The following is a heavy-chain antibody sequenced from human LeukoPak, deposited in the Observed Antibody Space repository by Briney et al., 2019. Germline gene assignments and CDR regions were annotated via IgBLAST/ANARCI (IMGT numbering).Heavy chain of an antibody. V-gene: IGHV4-34*01. Sequence: SETLSLTCAVYGGSFSGYYWSWIRQPPGKGLEWIGEINHSGSTNYNPSLKSRVTISVDTSKNQFSLKLSSVTAADTAVYYCARERRELGELPGYFDYWGQGTLVTVSS. D-gene: IGHD1-26*01. CDR1: GGSFSGYY. CDR3: ARERRELGELPGYFDY. CDR2: INHSGST. J-gene: IGHJ4*02.